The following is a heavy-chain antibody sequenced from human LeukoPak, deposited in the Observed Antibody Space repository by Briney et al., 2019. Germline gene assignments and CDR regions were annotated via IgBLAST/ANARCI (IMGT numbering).Heavy chain of an antibody. V-gene: IGHV1-58*02. CDR2: IVVGSGNT. CDR1: GFTFTSSA. Sequence: SVKVSCKASGFTFTSSAMQWVRQARGQRLEWIGWIVVGSGNTNYALKFQERVTITRDMSTNTAYMELSSLRSEDTAVYYCAASRGWYDGPGGQGTLVTVSS. CDR3: AASRGWYDGP. J-gene: IGHJ5*02. D-gene: IGHD6-19*01.